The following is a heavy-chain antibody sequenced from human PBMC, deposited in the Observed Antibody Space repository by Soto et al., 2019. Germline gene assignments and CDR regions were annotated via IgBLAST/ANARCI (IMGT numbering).Heavy chain of an antibody. CDR3: ARTTVTPYYFDY. Sequence: SETLSLTCAVSGDSVSSSNWWSWVRQPPGKGLEWIGEVYHSGSTYYNPSLKSRVTISVDTSKNQFSLKLSSVTAADTAVYYCARTTVTPYYFDYWGQGTPVTVSS. V-gene: IGHV4-4*02. D-gene: IGHD4-17*01. CDR1: GDSVSSSNW. CDR2: VYHSGST. J-gene: IGHJ4*02.